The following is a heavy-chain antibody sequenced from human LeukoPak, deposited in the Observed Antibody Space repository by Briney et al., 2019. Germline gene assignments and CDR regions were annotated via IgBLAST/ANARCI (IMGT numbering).Heavy chain of an antibody. J-gene: IGHJ6*02. CDR2: IIPILGIA. Sequence: GASVKVSCKASGGTFSSYAISWVRQAPGQGLEWMGRIIPILGIANYAQKSQGRVTITADKSTSTAYMELSSLRSEDTAVYYCARDGSGYYGSGSQTYYYYAMDVWGQGTTVTVSS. D-gene: IGHD3-10*01. CDR3: ARDGSGYYGSGSQTYYYYAMDV. CDR1: GGTFSSYA. V-gene: IGHV1-69*04.